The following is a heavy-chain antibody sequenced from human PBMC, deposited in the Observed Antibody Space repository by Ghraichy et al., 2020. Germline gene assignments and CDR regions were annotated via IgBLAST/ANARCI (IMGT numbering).Heavy chain of an antibody. D-gene: IGHD6-19*01. CDR1: GGSISSNIYY. J-gene: IGHJ4*02. Sequence: SETPSLTCTVSGGSISSNIYYWGWIRQPPGKGLEWIGSIYYSGSTYSNPSLKSRVTMSADTSKNQFSLKVSSVTAADTAVYYCARLQWFMAGTTTYYFDYWGQGTLVTVSS. CDR3: ARLQWFMAGTTTYYFDY. CDR2: IYYSGST. V-gene: IGHV4-39*01.